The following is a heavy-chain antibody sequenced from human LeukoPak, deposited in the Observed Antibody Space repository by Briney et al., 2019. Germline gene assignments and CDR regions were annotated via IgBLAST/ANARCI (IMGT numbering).Heavy chain of an antibody. CDR3: ASSPYSSSWYDVDY. V-gene: IGHV3-49*03. J-gene: IGHJ4*02. Sequence: GGSLRLSCTTSGFTFGDYAMSWFRQAPGKGLEGVGFIRSKGYGGTTEYAASVKGRFTISRDDSKSIAYLQMNSLKTEDTAVYYCASSPYSSSWYDVDYWGQGTLVTVSS. CDR1: GFTFGDYA. D-gene: IGHD6-13*01. CDR2: IRSKGYGGTT.